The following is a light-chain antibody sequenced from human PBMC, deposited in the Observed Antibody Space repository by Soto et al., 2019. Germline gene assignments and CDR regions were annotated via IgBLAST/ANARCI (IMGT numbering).Light chain of an antibody. J-gene: IGLJ1*01. CDR1: SSDGGVYNF. CDR3: SSYAGSYNFV. Sequence: HSLLTQPPSASWSPGQSVTISCTGTSSDGGVYNFVSWYQQHPGKAPKLILSEVNKRPAGVPDRFSGSKSGNTASLTVSGLQAEDGADYYCSSYAGSYNFVFGTGTKVTVL. CDR2: EVN. V-gene: IGLV2-8*01.